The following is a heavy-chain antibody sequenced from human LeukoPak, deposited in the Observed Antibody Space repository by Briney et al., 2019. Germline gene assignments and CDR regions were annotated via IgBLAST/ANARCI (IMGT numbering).Heavy chain of an antibody. Sequence: SETLSLTCTVSGGSISSYYWGWIRQPPGKGLEWIGYIYYSGSTNYNPPLKSRVTISGDTSKNQFSLKLSSVTAADTAVYYCARHGYPYSSSWYGYYYYYGMDVWGQGTTVTVSS. CDR3: ARHGYPYSSSWYGYYYYYGMDV. CDR1: GGSISSYY. D-gene: IGHD6-13*01. J-gene: IGHJ6*02. CDR2: IYYSGST. V-gene: IGHV4-59*08.